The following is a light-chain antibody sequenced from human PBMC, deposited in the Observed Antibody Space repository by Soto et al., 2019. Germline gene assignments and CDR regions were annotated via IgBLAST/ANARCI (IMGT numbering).Light chain of an antibody. CDR1: QNIGNY. CDR3: QQSSTIPYT. Sequence: DIQMTQSPSSLPASVGDRVTLTCRASQNIGNYLTWYQQKPGKAPKLLIYAASSLQSGVPSRLSGSGSATDFPLTISRLQPEYFATYYCQQSSTIPYTFGQGTKLEIE. J-gene: IGKJ2*01. V-gene: IGKV1-39*01. CDR2: AAS.